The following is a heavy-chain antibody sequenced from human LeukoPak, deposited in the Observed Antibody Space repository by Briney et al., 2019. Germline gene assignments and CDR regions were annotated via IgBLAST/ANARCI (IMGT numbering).Heavy chain of an antibody. CDR3: AASAPSFDY. Sequence: SETLSLTCTVSGGSISSGSYYWSWIRQPAGKGLEWIGSIYYSGSTYYNPSLKSRVTISVDTSKNQFSLKLSSVTAADTAVYYCAASAPSFDYWGQGTLVTVSS. D-gene: IGHD6-19*01. V-gene: IGHV4-39*01. CDR1: GGSISSGSYY. CDR2: IYYSGST. J-gene: IGHJ4*02.